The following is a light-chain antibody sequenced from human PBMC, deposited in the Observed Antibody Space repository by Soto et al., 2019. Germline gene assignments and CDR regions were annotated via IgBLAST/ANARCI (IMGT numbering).Light chain of an antibody. CDR3: GTWDGSLNGVV. V-gene: IGLV1-51*01. Sequence: QSALTQPPSVSAASGQKVTISCSGGNSNIENNYVSWFQHLPGTAPKLLIYDDNKRPSGIPGRFSGSKSGTSATLGITGLQTGDEADYYCGTWDGSLNGVVFGGGTKVTVL. J-gene: IGLJ2*01. CDR2: DDN. CDR1: NSNIENNY.